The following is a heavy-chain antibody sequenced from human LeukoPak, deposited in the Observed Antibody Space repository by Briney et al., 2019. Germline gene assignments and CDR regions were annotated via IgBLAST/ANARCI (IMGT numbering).Heavy chain of an antibody. D-gene: IGHD3-22*01. CDR2: ISGSGGST. CDR1: GFTFSSYA. Sequence: GGSLRLSCAASGFTFSSYAMSWVRRAPGKGLEWVSAISGSGGSTYYADSVKGRFTISRDNSKNTLYLQMNSLRAEDTAVYYCAKGTYYYDSSGYYHFDYWGQGTLVTVSS. CDR3: AKGTYYYDSSGYYHFDY. V-gene: IGHV3-23*01. J-gene: IGHJ4*02.